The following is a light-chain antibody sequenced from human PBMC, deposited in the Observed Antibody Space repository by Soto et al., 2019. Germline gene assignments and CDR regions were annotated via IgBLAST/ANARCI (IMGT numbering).Light chain of an antibody. CDR2: GAS. CDR3: QQYDHWPPYT. J-gene: IGKJ2*01. Sequence: VVLTQSQGTLSLSPGERATLSCRASQSVRSNLAWYQQKPGRAPRLLMYGASNRVTGVPARFSGSGSGTDFTLTISSVQSEDFAIYYCQQYDHWPPYTFGHGTKVDIK. V-gene: IGKV3-15*01. CDR1: QSVRSN.